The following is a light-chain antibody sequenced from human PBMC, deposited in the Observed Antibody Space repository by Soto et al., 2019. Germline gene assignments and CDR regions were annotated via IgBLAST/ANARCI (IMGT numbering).Light chain of an antibody. CDR1: SSNIGAGYD. V-gene: IGLV1-40*01. CDR3: AAWDDSLNGWV. CDR2: SNN. Sequence: QSVLTQPPSVSGAPGQRVTISCTGSSSNIGAGYDVHWYQQPPGTAPKLLIYSNNQRPSGVPDRFSGSKSGTSASLAISGLQSEDEADYYCAAWDDSLNGWVFGGGTKVTVL. J-gene: IGLJ3*02.